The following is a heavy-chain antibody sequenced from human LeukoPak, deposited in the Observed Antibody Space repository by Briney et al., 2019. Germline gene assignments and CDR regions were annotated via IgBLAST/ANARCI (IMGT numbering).Heavy chain of an antibody. Sequence: ASVTVSCKASGYTFTIYGISWVRQAPGQGGEWMGWISAYNGNTNYAQKLQGRVTMTTDTSTSTAYMELRSLRSDDTAVYYCATPYYYDSSGYYDAFDIWGQGTMVTVSS. V-gene: IGHV1-18*01. D-gene: IGHD3-22*01. CDR1: GYTFTIYG. CDR3: ATPYYYDSSGYYDAFDI. J-gene: IGHJ3*02. CDR2: ISAYNGNT.